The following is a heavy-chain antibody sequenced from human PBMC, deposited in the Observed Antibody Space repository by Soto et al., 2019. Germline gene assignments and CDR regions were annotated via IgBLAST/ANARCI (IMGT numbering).Heavy chain of an antibody. Sequence: PGGSLRLSCAASGFAFSSYGMYWVRQAPGKGLEWVAVISYDGSNKYYADSVKGRFTISRDNSKNTLYLQMNSLRAEDTTVYYCAKEDYSNYYYFYGMDVWGQGTTVTVSS. D-gene: IGHD4-4*01. CDR1: GFAFSSYG. V-gene: IGHV3-30*18. J-gene: IGHJ6*02. CDR2: ISYDGSNK. CDR3: AKEDYSNYYYFYGMDV.